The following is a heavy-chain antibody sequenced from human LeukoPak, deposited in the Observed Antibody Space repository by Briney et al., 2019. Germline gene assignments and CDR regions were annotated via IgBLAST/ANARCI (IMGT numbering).Heavy chain of an antibody. CDR3: ARERVNYYMDV. CDR1: GGSVSSGSYY. CDR2: IYYSGST. V-gene: IGHV4-61*01. J-gene: IGHJ6*03. Sequence: PSETLSLTCTVSGGSVSSGSYYWSWIRQPPGQGLEWIGFIYYSGSTNYNPSLKSRVTISVDTSKNQFSLKLSSVTAADTAVYYCARERVNYYMDVWGKGTTATVSS. D-gene: IGHD3-22*01.